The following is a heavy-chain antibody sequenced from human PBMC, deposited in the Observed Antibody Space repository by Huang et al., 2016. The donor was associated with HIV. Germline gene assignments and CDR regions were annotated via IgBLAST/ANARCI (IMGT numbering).Heavy chain of an antibody. J-gene: IGHJ4*02. CDR3: AKESRWFSDFDH. CDR2: ISDDGRSQ. Sequence: QVHLVESGGGVVQPGGSLRLSCAASGFKLSGFGMHWVRQAPGKGLELVGVISDDGRSQFYTDSVKGRFTISRDNSDNTLSLQMKGLRPDDTAVYYCAKESRWFSDFDHWGQGVLVSVSS. V-gene: IGHV3-30*18. CDR1: GFKLSGFG. D-gene: IGHD2-15*01.